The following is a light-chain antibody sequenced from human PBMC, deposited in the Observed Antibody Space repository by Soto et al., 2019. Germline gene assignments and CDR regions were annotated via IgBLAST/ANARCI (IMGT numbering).Light chain of an antibody. CDR1: SSDVGGYNF. Sequence: QSALTQPRSVSGSPGQSVTISCTGTSSDVGGYNFVSWYQQHPGKAPKFMIYDVTKRPSGVPDRFSGSKSGNTASLTISGFQAEDEADYYCCSYVGSYTSDVFGTGTKLTVL. J-gene: IGLJ1*01. CDR3: CSYVGSYTSDV. V-gene: IGLV2-11*01. CDR2: DVT.